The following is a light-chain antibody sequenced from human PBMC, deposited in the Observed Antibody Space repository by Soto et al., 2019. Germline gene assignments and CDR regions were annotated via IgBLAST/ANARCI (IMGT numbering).Light chain of an antibody. CDR2: AAS. CDR3: LQDYGDSWT. Sequence: TQMTQSPLSLSASVGEKIIITCQASRDVGSDVSWYQQKPGQAPKLVIYAASNLYTGVPPRFSGRRSGTEFTLTISSLQPEDFASYYCLQDYGDSWTFGQGTKVDIK. CDR1: RDVGSD. V-gene: IGKV1-6*01. J-gene: IGKJ1*01.